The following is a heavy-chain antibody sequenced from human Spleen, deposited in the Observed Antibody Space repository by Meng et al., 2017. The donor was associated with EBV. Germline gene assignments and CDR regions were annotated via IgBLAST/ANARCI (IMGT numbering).Heavy chain of an antibody. V-gene: IGHV1-3*01. CDR2: IDAGTGAT. Sequence: VQLVQSGAEVKKPGASLKVSCKASGYMFRSYGFHWVRQAPGQRLEWMAWIDAGTGATKYSQKFQGRLTVTVDTSADTAYMELSSLRSDDTALYLCARNFWGGSPYFLDFWGRGTLVTVSS. CDR3: ARNFWGGSPYFLDF. D-gene: IGHD3-3*01. CDR1: GYMFRSYG. J-gene: IGHJ4*02.